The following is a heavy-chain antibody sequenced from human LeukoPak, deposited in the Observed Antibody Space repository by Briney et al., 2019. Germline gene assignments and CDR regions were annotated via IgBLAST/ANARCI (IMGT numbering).Heavy chain of an antibody. CDR2: ISYDGTNK. CDR1: GFTFCNYG. Sequence: GRSLRLSCAASGFTFCNYGMQWVRQAPGKGLEWVAVISYDGTNKYYTDSVKGRFTISRDNSKNTLYLQMNSLRAEDTAMYYCAKDQWGIYYYYYMDVWGKGTTVTVSS. J-gene: IGHJ6*03. V-gene: IGHV3-30*18. D-gene: IGHD7-27*01. CDR3: AKDQWGIYYYYYMDV.